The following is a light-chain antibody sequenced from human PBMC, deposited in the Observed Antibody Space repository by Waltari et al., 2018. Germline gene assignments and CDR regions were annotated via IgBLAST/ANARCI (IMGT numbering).Light chain of an antibody. Sequence: QLVLTQTPSASASLGASAKPTCPPSSWHSTNNIARLTQQPEKCPRYLMNVNSDGSHNKGVGIPDRFSGSSSGAERYLTISSLQSEDEADYYCQTGGHGTWVFGGGTRLTVL. CDR2: VNSDGSH. J-gene: IGLJ3*02. CDR3: QTGGHGTWV. V-gene: IGLV4-69*01. CDR1: SWHSTNN.